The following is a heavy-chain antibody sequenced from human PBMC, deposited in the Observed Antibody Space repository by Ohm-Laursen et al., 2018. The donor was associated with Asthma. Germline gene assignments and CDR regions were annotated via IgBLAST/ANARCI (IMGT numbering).Heavy chain of an antibody. CDR3: ARRDFSGGDPSAAFDI. J-gene: IGHJ3*02. CDR2: ITSDGSWT. CDR1: GFTITNYW. Sequence: SLRLSCAASGFTITNYWMHWVRQAPGKGLEWVSIITSDGSWTSYADSVKGRFTISRDNSKNTLYMQMNSLRAEDTAVYYCARRDFSGGDPSAAFDIWGQGTMVTVSS. V-gene: IGHV3-30-3*01. D-gene: IGHD2-21*02.